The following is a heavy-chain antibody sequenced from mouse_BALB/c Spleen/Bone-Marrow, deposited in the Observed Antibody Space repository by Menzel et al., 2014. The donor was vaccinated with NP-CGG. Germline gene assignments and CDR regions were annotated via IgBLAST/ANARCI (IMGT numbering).Heavy chain of an antibody. V-gene: IGHV5-6-5*01. D-gene: IGHD2-3*01. J-gene: IGHJ4*01. Sequence: EVQRVESGGGLVKPGGSLKLSCAASGFTFSSYAMSWVRQTPEKRLERVASISSGGSTYYPDSVKGRFTISRDNARNILDLQMSSLRSEDTAMYYCARVEDGYYVRAMDYWGQGTSVTVSS. CDR3: ARVEDGYYVRAMDY. CDR1: GFTFSSYA. CDR2: ISSGGST.